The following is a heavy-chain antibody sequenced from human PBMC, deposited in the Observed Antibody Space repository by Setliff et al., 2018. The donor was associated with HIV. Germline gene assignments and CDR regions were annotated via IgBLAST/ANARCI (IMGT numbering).Heavy chain of an antibody. D-gene: IGHD3-16*01. CDR1: GFSITSDYY. V-gene: IGHV4-38-2*01. Sequence: SETLSLTCGVSGFSITSDYYWGWVRQTPGRGLEWIGSVFYSGTTYYNPSLRSRVSISVDTSKDQFSLKLRSVTAADTAVYYCVRLDTIMFNLDYWGQGILVTVSS. CDR3: VRLDTIMFNLDY. J-gene: IGHJ4*02. CDR2: VFYSGTT.